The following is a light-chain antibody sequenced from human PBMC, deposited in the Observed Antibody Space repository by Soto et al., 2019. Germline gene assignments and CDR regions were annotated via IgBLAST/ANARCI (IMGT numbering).Light chain of an antibody. CDR3: QVWDSSRDHPYV. J-gene: IGLJ1*01. CDR2: DDS. CDR1: NIGSKS. Sequence: SYDLTQPPAVSVAPGQTARITCGGNNIGSKSVQWYQQKPGQAPVLVVYDDSDRPSGIPERFSGSNSGNTATLTISRVEGGDEADYYCQVWDSSRDHPYVFGTGNKVPVL. V-gene: IGLV3-21*02.